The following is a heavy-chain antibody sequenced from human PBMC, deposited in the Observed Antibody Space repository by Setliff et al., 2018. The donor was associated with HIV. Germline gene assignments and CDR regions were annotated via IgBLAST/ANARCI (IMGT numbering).Heavy chain of an antibody. J-gene: IGHJ4*02. CDR3: ARSGTGYSSSWDVPDFDY. D-gene: IGHD6-13*01. Sequence: GVSLTISCKGSGYSFTNYWIGWVRQVPGKGLEWMGIIYPGDSDTRYSPSFHGQVTISADKSISTAYLQWSSLKASDTAMYYCARSGTGYSSSWDVPDFDYWGQGTLVTVSS. CDR2: IYPGDSDT. CDR1: GYSFTNYW. V-gene: IGHV5-51*01.